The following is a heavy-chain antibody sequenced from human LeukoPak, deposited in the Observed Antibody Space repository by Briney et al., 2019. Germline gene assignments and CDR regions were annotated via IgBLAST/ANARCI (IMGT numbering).Heavy chain of an antibody. CDR2: ISYDGSNK. D-gene: IGHD2-8*01. Sequence: GRSLRLSCAASGFTFGSYAMHWVRQAPGKGLEWVAVISYDGSNKYYADSVKGRFTISRDNSKNTLYLQMNSLRAEDTAVYYCARDSHAPFDYWGQGTLVTVSS. V-gene: IGHV3-30-3*01. CDR1: GFTFGSYA. CDR3: ARDSHAPFDY. J-gene: IGHJ4*02.